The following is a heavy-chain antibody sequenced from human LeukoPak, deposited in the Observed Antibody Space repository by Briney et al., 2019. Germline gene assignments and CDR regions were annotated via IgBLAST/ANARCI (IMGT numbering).Heavy chain of an antibody. D-gene: IGHD1-26*01. CDR3: AAELHEGAVYFPH. CDR1: GFTFSSSV. J-gene: IGHJ1*01. CDR2: LAVASGNT. V-gene: IGHV1-58*02. Sequence: ASVSVSCKASGFTFSSSVIHWVRQARGQRLEWIGWLAVASGNTNYVQELRGRVTITRDMSTSTAYMELTSLTSEDTAVYYCAAELHEGAVYFPHWGQGSLVTVSS.